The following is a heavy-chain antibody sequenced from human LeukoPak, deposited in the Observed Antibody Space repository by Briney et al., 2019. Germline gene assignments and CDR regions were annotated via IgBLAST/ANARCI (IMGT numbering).Heavy chain of an antibody. CDR1: GFTFRNYV. D-gene: IGHD3-10*01. CDR2: ISGSGGNT. Sequence: PGGSLRLSCAASGFTFRNYVMSWVRQAPGKGLEWVSAISGSGGNTYYADSVKGRFTIFRDNSKNTAYMEVNSLRSEDTAVYYCAKGLNYYGSGRGDTEDVWGQGTTVIVSS. CDR3: AKGLNYYGSGRGDTEDV. V-gene: IGHV3-23*01. J-gene: IGHJ6*02.